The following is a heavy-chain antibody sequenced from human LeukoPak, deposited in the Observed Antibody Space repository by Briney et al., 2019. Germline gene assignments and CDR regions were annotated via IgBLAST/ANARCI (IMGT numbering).Heavy chain of an antibody. Sequence: GGSLRLSCAVSGFSVTSNFMTWVRQAPGKGLEWVSSITGSGALTYYADSVKGRFTISKDNAMDTLFLQMNSLRADDTAVYYCAKDRVDGSGSQFDSWGQGSLVTVSS. CDR2: ITGSGALT. V-gene: IGHV3-23*01. D-gene: IGHD3-10*01. CDR3: AKDRVDGSGSQFDS. J-gene: IGHJ4*02. CDR1: GFSVTSNF.